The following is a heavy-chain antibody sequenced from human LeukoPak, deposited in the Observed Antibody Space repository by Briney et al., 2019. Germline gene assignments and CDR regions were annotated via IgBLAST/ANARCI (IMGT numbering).Heavy chain of an antibody. CDR1: GYTFTSYY. D-gene: IGHD6-6*01. Sequence: ASVTVSCKASGYTFTSYYMHWVRQAPGQGLEWMGIINPSGGSTSYAQKFQGRVTMTKDMSTSTVYMELSSLRSEDTAVYNCARESEFGSSSTQGYYYYYYYMDVWGKGTTVTVSS. CDR3: ARESEFGSSSTQGYYYYYYYMDV. CDR2: INPSGGST. V-gene: IGHV1-46*01. J-gene: IGHJ6*03.